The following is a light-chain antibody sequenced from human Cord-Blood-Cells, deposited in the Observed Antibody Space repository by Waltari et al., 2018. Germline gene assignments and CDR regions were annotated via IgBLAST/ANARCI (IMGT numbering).Light chain of an antibody. CDR2: SNN. CDR3: AAWDDSLNGPV. J-gene: IGLJ2*01. CDR1: RSNIGSNT. Sequence: QSVLTQPHSASGTPGQRVTISCSGSRSNIGSNTVTCYQQLPGTAPKPLIYSNNQRPSGVPDRFSGSKSGTSASLAISGLQSEDEADYYCAAWDDSLNGPVFGGGTKLTVL. V-gene: IGLV1-44*01.